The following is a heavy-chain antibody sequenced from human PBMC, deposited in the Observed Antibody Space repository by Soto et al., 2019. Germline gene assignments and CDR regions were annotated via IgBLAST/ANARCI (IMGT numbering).Heavy chain of an antibody. V-gene: IGHV1-69*12. CDR1: GGTFSSYA. J-gene: IGHJ6*02. D-gene: IGHD1-26*01. CDR2: IIPIFGTA. Sequence: QVQLVQSGAEVKKPGSSVKVSCKASGGTFSSYAITWVRQAPGQGLEWMGGIIPIFGTANYAQKFQGRVTITADEATSTPYMELGSLRSEDTAVYYCASRDSGNFGSYYYYGMDVWGQGTTVTVSS. CDR3: ASRDSGNFGSYYYYGMDV.